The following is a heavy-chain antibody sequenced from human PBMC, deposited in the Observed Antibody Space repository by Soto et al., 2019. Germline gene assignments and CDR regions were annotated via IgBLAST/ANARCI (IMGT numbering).Heavy chain of an antibody. J-gene: IGHJ3*02. CDR2: ISGSGDNT. D-gene: IGHD2-21*02. CDR1: GFAFSTFA. Sequence: HPGGSLRLSRAASGFAFSTFAMGWVRQAPGKGLEWVSGISGSGDNTYYADSVKGRFTISRDNSRNTLYLQMNSLRAEDAAVYYCVKSDCPITDCRRFHIWGLGTMVTVSS. V-gene: IGHV3-23*01. CDR3: VKSDCPITDCRRFHI.